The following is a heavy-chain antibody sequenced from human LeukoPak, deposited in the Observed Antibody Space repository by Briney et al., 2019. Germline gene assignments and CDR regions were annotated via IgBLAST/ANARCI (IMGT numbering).Heavy chain of an antibody. CDR1: GGSISSGGYS. Sequence: SETLSLTCAVSGGSISSGGYSWSWIRQPPGKGLEWIGYIYHSGSTYYNPSLKSRVTISVDRSKNQFSLKLSSVTAADTAVYYCAKVDTAMVTAFDIWGQGTMVTVSS. D-gene: IGHD5-18*01. J-gene: IGHJ3*02. CDR2: IYHSGST. CDR3: AKVDTAMVTAFDI. V-gene: IGHV4-30-2*01.